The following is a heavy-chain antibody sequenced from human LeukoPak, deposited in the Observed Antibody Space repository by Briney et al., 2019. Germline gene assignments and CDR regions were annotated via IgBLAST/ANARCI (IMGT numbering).Heavy chain of an antibody. D-gene: IGHD2-8*02. CDR2: IGRSGSPI. CDR3: ARDLFSTGNWFDP. CDR1: GFTFSSYE. V-gene: IGHV3-48*03. Sequence: PGGSLRLSCAASGFTFSSYEMNWVRQAPGKGLEWVSYIGRSGSPIYYADSVKGRFTISRDNAKNSVYLQMNSLRAEDTGVNYCARDLFSTGNWFDPWGQGTLVTVSS. J-gene: IGHJ5*02.